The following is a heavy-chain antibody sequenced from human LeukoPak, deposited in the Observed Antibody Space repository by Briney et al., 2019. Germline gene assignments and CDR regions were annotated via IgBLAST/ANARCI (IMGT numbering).Heavy chain of an antibody. CDR1: GYTFTSYG. CDR3: ARDVGIAAAGTADYYYYGMDV. CDR2: ISAYNGNT. J-gene: IGHJ6*02. Sequence: ASVKVSCKASGYTFTSYGISWVRQAPGQGLEWMGWISAYNGNTNYAQKLQGRVSMTTDTSTSTAYMELRSLRSDDTAVYYCARDVGIAAAGTADYYYYGMDVWGQGTTVTVS. D-gene: IGHD6-13*01. V-gene: IGHV1-18*01.